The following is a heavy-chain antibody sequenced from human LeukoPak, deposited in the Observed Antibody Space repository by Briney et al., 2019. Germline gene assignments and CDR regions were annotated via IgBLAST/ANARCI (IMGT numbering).Heavy chain of an antibody. V-gene: IGHV4-4*07. J-gene: IGHJ6*03. D-gene: IGHD2-21*02. CDR2: VYSSGST. CDR1: GGSISSYY. Sequence: KPSETLSLTCTVSGGSISSYYWSWIRQPAGSRLEWIGRVYSSGSTNYNPSLKSRVTMSVDTSKNQFSLKLSSVTAADTDLYYCARSGVTAGARNYYYYMDVWGKGTTVTVSS. CDR3: ARSGVTAGARNYYYYMDV.